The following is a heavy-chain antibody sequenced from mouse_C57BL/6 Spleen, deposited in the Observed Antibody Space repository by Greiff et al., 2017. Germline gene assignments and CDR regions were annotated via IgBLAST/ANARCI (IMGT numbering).Heavy chain of an antibody. CDR3: AYGYDDYFDY. CDR1: GYTFTSYT. D-gene: IGHD2-2*01. CDR2: INPSSGYT. V-gene: IGHV1-4*01. J-gene: IGHJ2*01. Sequence: VKLVESGAELARPGASVKMSCKASGYTFTSYTMHWVKQRPGQGLEWIGYINPSSGYTKYNQKFKDKATLTADKSSSTAYMQLSSLTSEDSAVYYCAYGYDDYFDYWGQGTTLTVSS.